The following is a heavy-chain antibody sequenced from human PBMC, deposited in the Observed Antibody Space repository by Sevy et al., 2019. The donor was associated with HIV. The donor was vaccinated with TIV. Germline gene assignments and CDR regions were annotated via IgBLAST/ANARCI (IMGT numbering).Heavy chain of an antibody. CDR3: ARAARYYYGWGSYYRGKTTWFDP. D-gene: IGHD3-10*01. V-gene: IGHV3-11*03. CDR1: GFTFSDYY. J-gene: IGHJ5*02. CDR2: ISSSSSYT. Sequence: GGSLRLSCAASGFTFSDYYMSWIRQAPGKGLEWVSYISSSSSYTNYADSGKGRFTIARDNGKNSLYLQRNSLRAEDTAVYYCARAARYYYGWGSYYRGKTTWFDPWGQGTLVTVSS.